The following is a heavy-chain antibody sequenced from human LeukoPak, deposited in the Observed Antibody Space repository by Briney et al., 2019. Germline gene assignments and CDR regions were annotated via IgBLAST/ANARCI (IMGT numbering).Heavy chain of an antibody. CDR3: AKCSSTSCPLYYFDY. CDR2: ISGSGGST. V-gene: IGHV3-23*01. CDR1: GSTFSSYA. D-gene: IGHD2-2*01. Sequence: GGSLRLSCAASGSTFSSYAMSWVHQAPGKGLEWVSAISGSGGSTYYADSVKGRFTISRDNSKNTLYLQMNSLRAEDTAVYYCAKCSSTSCPLYYFDYWGQGTLVTVSS. J-gene: IGHJ4*02.